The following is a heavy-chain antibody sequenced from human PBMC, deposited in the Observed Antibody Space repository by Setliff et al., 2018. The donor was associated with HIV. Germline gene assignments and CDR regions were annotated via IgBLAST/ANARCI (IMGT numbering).Heavy chain of an antibody. J-gene: IGHJ6*01. V-gene: IGHV4-61*02. CDR3: ARDNSYYYGSGSHYWYGMDV. CDR2: LHLSGDT. D-gene: IGHD3-10*01. Sequence: SETLSLTCTVAGDSINSGTYYWSWIRQPAGKGLEWIGRLHLSGDTNYNPSLNSRVTMSLDTSKNQFSLKLSSVTASYTAVYYCARDNSYYYGSGSHYWYGMDVWGQGITVTVS. CDR1: GDSINSGTYY.